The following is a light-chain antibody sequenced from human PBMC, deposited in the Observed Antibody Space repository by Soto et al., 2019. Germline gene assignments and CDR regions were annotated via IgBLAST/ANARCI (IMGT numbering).Light chain of an antibody. V-gene: IGKV3-20*01. CDR1: QIFSSSH. CDR3: QQYGDSTFT. J-gene: IGKJ3*01. CDR2: GAS. Sequence: EIVLTQSPGTLSLSPGERATLSCRASQIFSSSHLAWYQQKPGQAPRLLISGASRRATGIPDRFSGSRSGTDFTLTISRLEPEDFAVYYCQQYGDSTFTFGPGTKVEI.